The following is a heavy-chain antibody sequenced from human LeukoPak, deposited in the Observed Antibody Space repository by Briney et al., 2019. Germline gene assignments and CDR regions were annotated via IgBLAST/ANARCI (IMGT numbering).Heavy chain of an antibody. CDR2: IYSGGST. CDR1: GFTVSSNY. V-gene: IGHV3-53*01. CDR3: ARETMVRGGYFDY. Sequence: GGSLRLSCAASGFTVSSNYMSWVRQAPGKGLEWVSVIYSGGSTYYADSVKGRFTISRDNSKNTLYLQMNSLRAEDTAVYYCARETMVRGGYFDYWGQGTLVTVSS. D-gene: IGHD3-10*01. J-gene: IGHJ4*02.